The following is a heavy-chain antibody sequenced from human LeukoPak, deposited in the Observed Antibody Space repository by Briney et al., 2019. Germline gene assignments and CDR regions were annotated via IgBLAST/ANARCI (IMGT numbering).Heavy chain of an antibody. J-gene: IGHJ4*02. CDR1: GFTFSSYA. CDR3: AGSSSGWDYFDY. CDR2: ISYDGSNK. D-gene: IGHD6-19*01. Sequence: PGRSLRLSCAASGFTFSSYAMHWVRQAPGEGLEWVAVISYDGSNKYYADSVKGRFTISRDNSKNTLYLQMNSLRAEDTAVYYCAGSSSGWDYFDYWGQGTLVTVSS. V-gene: IGHV3-30*04.